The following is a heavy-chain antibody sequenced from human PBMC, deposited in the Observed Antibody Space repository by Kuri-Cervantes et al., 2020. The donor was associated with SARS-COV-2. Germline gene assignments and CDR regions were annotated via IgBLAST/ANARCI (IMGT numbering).Heavy chain of an antibody. J-gene: IGHJ3*02. D-gene: IGHD2-15*01. Sequence: GESRKSSCAASGFPFSNYAISWVRQAPGKGLEWVSGISGSGGSTYYADAVKGRFSISREKSKNTLDLQMNSLRAADTAVYYCAKLGGGILAPDIWGQGTMVTVSS. CDR3: AKLGGGILAPDI. V-gene: IGHV3-23*01. CDR1: GFPFSNYA. CDR2: ISGSGGST.